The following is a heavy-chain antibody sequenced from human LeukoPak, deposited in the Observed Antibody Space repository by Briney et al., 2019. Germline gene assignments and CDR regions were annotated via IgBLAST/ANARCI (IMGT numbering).Heavy chain of an antibody. CDR1: GYTFTSYG. J-gene: IGHJ3*02. Sequence: ASVKVSCKASGYTFTSYGISWVRQARGQGLEWMGWISGYNGNTNNAQKFQGRVTITTDTSTSTAYMEMRSLRSDDTAVYYCARATHRAGDAFDIWGQGTMVTVSS. D-gene: IGHD3-10*01. CDR3: ARATHRAGDAFDI. V-gene: IGHV1-18*01. CDR2: ISGYNGNT.